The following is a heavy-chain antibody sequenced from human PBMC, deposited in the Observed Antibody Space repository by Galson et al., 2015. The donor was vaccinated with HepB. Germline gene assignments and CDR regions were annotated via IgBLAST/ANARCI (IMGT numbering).Heavy chain of an antibody. V-gene: IGHV1-18*01. CDR3: ARVGELGLYYYDSSGPRGAFDI. CDR2: ISAYNGNT. J-gene: IGHJ3*02. Sequence: SVKVSCKASGYTFTSYGISWVRQAPGQGLEWMGWISAYNGNTNYAQKLQGRVTMTTDTSTSTAYMELRSLRSDDTAVYYCARVGELGLYYYDSSGPRGAFDIWGQGTMVTVSS. CDR1: GYTFTSYG. D-gene: IGHD3-22*01.